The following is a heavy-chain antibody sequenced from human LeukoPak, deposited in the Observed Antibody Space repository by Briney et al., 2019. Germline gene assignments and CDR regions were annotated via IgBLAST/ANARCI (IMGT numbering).Heavy chain of an antibody. V-gene: IGHV3-21*04. CDR2: ISTSSSYV. J-gene: IGHJ3*02. CDR3: AKDRAFDI. CDR1: GFTFSSYN. Sequence: PGGSLRLSCAASGFTFSSYNMNWVRQAPGKGLEWVSSISTSSSYVYYADSVKGRFTISRDNSKNTLYLQMNSLRAEDTAVYYCAKDRAFDIWGQGTMVTVSS.